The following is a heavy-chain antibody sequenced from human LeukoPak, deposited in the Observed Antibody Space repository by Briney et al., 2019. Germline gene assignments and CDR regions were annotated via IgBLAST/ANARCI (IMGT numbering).Heavy chain of an antibody. V-gene: IGHV1-69*10. CDR2: INLILGIA. D-gene: IGHD5-12*01. CDR1: GGTFSSYA. Sequence: GASVQVSCKASGGTFSSYAISWVRQAPGQGREWMGRINLILGIANYAQKFQGRVMITADKSTSTAYMELSSLRSEDTAVYYCARLSGGDIVVFDYWGQGTLVTVSS. J-gene: IGHJ4*02. CDR3: ARLSGGDIVVFDY.